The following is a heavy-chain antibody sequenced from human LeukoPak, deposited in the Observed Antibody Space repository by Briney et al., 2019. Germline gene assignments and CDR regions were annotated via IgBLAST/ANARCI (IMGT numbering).Heavy chain of an antibody. Sequence: GRSLRLSCAASGFTFSSYGMHWVRQAPGKGLEWVAVISYDGSNKYYADSVKGRFTISRDNSKNTLYLQMNSLRAEDTAVYYCAKGILPYHYYGMDVWGKGTTVTVSS. D-gene: IGHD1-26*01. CDR1: GFTFSSYG. CDR3: AKGILPYHYYGMDV. V-gene: IGHV3-30*18. J-gene: IGHJ6*04. CDR2: ISYDGSNK.